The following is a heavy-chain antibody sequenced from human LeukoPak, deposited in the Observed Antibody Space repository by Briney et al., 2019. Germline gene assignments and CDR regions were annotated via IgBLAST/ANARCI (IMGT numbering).Heavy chain of an antibody. D-gene: IGHD3-10*01. V-gene: IGHV3-30*18. J-gene: IGHJ4*02. CDR1: GFPFSSYD. Sequence: GGSLTLSCAASGFPFSSYDMHWVRQAPGKGLEWVAITSYDGSNKYYVGSVKGRFTISRDNSKNTLYLQMNSLRTEDTAVYYCGKDHYGAGSPLDYWGEGTLVTVSS. CDR3: GKDHYGAGSPLDY. CDR2: TSYDGSNK.